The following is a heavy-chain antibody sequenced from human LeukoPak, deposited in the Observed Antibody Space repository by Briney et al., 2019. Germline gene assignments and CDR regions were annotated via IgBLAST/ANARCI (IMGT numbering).Heavy chain of an antibody. Sequence: PGGSLRLSCAASGFTFRNYWMSWVRQAPGKGLEWVATIKQDGSEKYYGDSVKGRFTISRDNARNSLYLQMNSLRAEDTAVYYCARDGLAAATLHWCFDLWGRGTLVTVSS. V-gene: IGHV3-7*01. J-gene: IGHJ2*01. CDR1: GFTFRNYW. CDR3: ARDGLAAATLHWCFDL. CDR2: IKQDGSEK. D-gene: IGHD2-15*01.